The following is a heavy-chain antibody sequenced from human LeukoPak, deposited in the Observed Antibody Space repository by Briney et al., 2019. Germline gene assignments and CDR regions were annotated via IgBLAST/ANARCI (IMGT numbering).Heavy chain of an antibody. CDR3: AKDLLSSSWSYSSGLDY. J-gene: IGHJ4*02. CDR2: ISYDGSNK. CDR1: GFTFSSYG. V-gene: IGHV3-30*18. Sequence: GRSLRLSCAASGFTFSSYGMHWVRQAPGKGLEWVAVISYDGSNKYYADSVKGRFTISRDNSKNTLYLQMNSLRAEDTAVYYCAKDLLSSSWSYSSGLDYWGQGTLVTASS. D-gene: IGHD6-13*01.